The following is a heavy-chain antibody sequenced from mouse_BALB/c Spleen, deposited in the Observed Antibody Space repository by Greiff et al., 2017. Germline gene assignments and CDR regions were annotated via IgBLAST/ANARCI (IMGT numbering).Heavy chain of an antibody. CDR2: IWSGGST. CDR1: GFSLTSYG. D-gene: IGHD1-2*01. V-gene: IGHV2-2*02. CDR3: AGGATATAY. Sequence: QVHVKQSGPGLVQPSQSLSITCTVSGFSLTSYGVHWVRQSPGKGLEWLGVIWSGGSTDYNAAFISRLSISKDNSKSQVFFKMNSLQANDTAIYYCAGGATATAYWGQGTLVTVSA. J-gene: IGHJ3*01.